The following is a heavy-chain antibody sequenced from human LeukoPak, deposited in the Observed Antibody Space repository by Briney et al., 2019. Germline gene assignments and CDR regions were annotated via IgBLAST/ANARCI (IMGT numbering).Heavy chain of an antibody. V-gene: IGHV1-18*01. Sequence: ASVEVSCKASGYTFTTYGISWVRQAPGQGLEWMGWISAYNGNTNYAQKLQGRVTMTTDTSTSTAYMELRSLRSDDTAVYYCARSGYSYGYLIYYFDYWGQGTLVTVSS. CDR3: ARSGYSYGYLIYYFDY. CDR1: GYTFTTYG. CDR2: ISAYNGNT. J-gene: IGHJ4*02. D-gene: IGHD5-18*01.